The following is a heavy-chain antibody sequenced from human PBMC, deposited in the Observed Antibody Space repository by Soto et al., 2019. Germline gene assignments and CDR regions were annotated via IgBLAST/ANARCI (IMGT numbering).Heavy chain of an antibody. D-gene: IGHD6-19*01. CDR2: IYYSGNT. V-gene: IGHV4-30-4*01. CDR3: ARGSDGSRAVAGTSAYYYYYMDV. Sequence: SETLSLTCSVSGGSISSGYYYWSWIRQPPGKGLEWIGNIYYSGNTYYNPSLKSRLIISVDTSKNQFSLKVCSVTAADTAVYYCARGSDGSRAVAGTSAYYYYYMDVWGKETTVS. CDR1: GGSISSGYYY. J-gene: IGHJ6*03.